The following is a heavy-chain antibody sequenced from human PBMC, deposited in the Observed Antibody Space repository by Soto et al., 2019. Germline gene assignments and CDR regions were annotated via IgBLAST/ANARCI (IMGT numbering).Heavy chain of an antibody. V-gene: IGHV3-72*01. D-gene: IGHD6-13*01. CDR2: SRNKVASYTT. Sequence: GGSLRLSCAASGLSLSYQFMDWVRQVPGKGLEWVGRSRNKVASYTTEYAAPVKGRFTISRDESKNSLYLQMNSLRTEDTAVYFCAGGATGRAPFQHWGQGTLVTVSS. CDR1: GLSLSYQF. CDR3: AGGATGRAPFQH. J-gene: IGHJ1*01.